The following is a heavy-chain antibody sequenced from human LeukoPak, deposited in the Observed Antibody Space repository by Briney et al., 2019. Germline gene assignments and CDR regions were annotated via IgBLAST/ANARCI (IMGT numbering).Heavy chain of an antibody. J-gene: IGHJ6*02. CDR2: IYYSGSA. D-gene: IGHD1-7*01. CDR3: ARDNWNYGSSMDV. V-gene: IGHV4-59*01. Sequence: PSETLSLTCTVSGGSISSYYWSWIRQPPGKGLEWIGYIYYSGSANYNPSLKSRVTISVDTSKNQFSLKLSSVTAADTAVYYCARDNWNYGSSMDVWGQGTTVTVSS. CDR1: GGSISSYY.